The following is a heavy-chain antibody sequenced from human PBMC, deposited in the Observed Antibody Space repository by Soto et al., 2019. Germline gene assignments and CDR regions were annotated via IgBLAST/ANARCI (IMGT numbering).Heavy chain of an antibody. Sequence: TLSLTCTVSGGSISSGGYYWSWIRQHPGKGLEWIGYIYYSGSTYYNPSLKSRVTISVDTSKNQFSLKLSSVTAADTAVYYCARDLHIEYSSSRSRSYYYYGMDVWGQGTTVTVSS. J-gene: IGHJ6*02. CDR1: GGSISSGGYY. CDR3: ARDLHIEYSSSRSRSYYYYGMDV. D-gene: IGHD6-6*01. V-gene: IGHV4-31*03. CDR2: IYYSGST.